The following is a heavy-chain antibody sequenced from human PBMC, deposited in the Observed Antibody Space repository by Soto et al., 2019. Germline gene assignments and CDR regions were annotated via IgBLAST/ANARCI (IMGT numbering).Heavy chain of an antibody. D-gene: IGHD5-18*01. CDR2: VSGRGGGT. V-gene: IGHV3-23*01. CDR3: AKPVNSALVTGGNFHY. CDR1: GFTFSNYA. J-gene: IGHJ4*02. Sequence: EVQLLESGGGLVQPGGSLRLSCAASGFTFSNYAMSWVRQAPGKGLEWVSAVSGRGGGTYSADSVKGRFTISRDNPKNTLDQQMNSMRAEDTAVYDCAKPVNSALVTGGNFHYWGQGPLVTVSS.